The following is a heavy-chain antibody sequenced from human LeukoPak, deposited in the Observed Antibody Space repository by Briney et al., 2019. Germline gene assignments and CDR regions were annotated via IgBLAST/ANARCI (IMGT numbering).Heavy chain of an antibody. Sequence: PGGSLRLSCSASGFPFNTYAIHWVRQAPGKGLEYVAGISSNGDNTDFADSAKGRFTISRDNSKSTLLLQMNSLRAEDTAVYFCTRDSALLGVAFDLWGQGTVVTVSS. CDR3: TRDSALLGVAFDL. CDR2: ISSNGDNT. J-gene: IGHJ3*01. V-gene: IGHV3-64D*06. D-gene: IGHD2-15*01. CDR1: GFPFNTYA.